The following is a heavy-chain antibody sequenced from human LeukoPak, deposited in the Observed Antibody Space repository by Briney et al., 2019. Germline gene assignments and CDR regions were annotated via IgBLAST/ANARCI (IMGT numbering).Heavy chain of an antibody. CDR2: TYYSGST. D-gene: IGHD5-12*01. CDR3: ARFSGDSGSIQRIFD. Sequence: SQTLSLTCTVSGGSISSGGYYWSWIRQHPGKGLEWIGYTYYSGSTYYNPSLKSRVTISVDTSKNQFSLKLSSVTAADTAVYYCARFSGDSGSIQRIFDWGQGTLVTVSS. J-gene: IGHJ4*02. V-gene: IGHV4-31*03. CDR1: GGSISSGGYY.